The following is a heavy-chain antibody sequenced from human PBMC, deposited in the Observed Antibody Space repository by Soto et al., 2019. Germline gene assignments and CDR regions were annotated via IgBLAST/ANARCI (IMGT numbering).Heavy chain of an antibody. Sequence: ASVKVSCKASGGTFSSYAISWVRQAPGQGLEWMGGIIPIFGTANYAQKFQGRGTITADESTSTAYMELSSLRSEDTAVYYCARVYGVYDADYYDSSGYGVAFDIWGQGTMVTVSS. V-gene: IGHV1-69*13. CDR1: GGTFSSYA. J-gene: IGHJ3*02. CDR3: ARVYGVYDADYYDSSGYGVAFDI. CDR2: IIPIFGTA. D-gene: IGHD3-22*01.